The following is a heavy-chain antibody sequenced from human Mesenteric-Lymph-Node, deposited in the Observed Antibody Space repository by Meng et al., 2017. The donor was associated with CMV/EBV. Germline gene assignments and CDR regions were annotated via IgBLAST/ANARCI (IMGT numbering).Heavy chain of an antibody. CDR1: GFTFSSYA. CDR2: ISGSGGST. J-gene: IGHJ4*02. V-gene: IGHV3-23*01. D-gene: IGHD2-2*01. Sequence: GESLKISCAASGFTFSSYAMSWVRQAPGKGLEWVSAISGSGGSTYYADSVKGRFTISRDNAKNSLYLQMNSLRAEDTAVYYCARESVVVPAAPYYFDYWGQGALVTVSS. CDR3: ARESVVVPAAPYYFDY.